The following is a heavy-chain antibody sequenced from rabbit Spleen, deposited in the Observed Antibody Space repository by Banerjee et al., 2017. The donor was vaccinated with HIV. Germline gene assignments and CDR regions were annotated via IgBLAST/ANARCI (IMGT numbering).Heavy chain of an antibody. Sequence: QQLVESGGGLVKPGASLTLTCKASGFSFSSGYDMCWVRQAPGKGLEWIACIYAGTIGSTYSASWAKGRFTCSKTSSTTVTLQMTSLTASDTATYFCASYYSSGWGAWSSEYNLWGPGPWSPS. CDR1: GFSFSSGYD. CDR3: ASYYSSGWGAWSSEYNL. V-gene: IGHV1S40*01. J-gene: IGHJ4*01. D-gene: IGHD4-1*01. CDR2: IYAGTIGST.